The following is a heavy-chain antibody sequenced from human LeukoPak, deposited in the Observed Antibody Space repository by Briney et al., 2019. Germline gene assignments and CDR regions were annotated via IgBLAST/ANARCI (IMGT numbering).Heavy chain of an antibody. V-gene: IGHV3-23*01. D-gene: IGHD3-10*01. CDR3: AKDYYGLGDAFDI. Sequence: GGSLRLSCAASGFTFSSYGMSWVRQAPGKGLEWVSAISGSGGSTYYADSVKGRFTISRDNSKNTLYLQMNSLRVEDTAVYYCAKDYYGLGDAFDIWGQGTMVTVSS. J-gene: IGHJ3*02. CDR2: ISGSGGST. CDR1: GFTFSSYG.